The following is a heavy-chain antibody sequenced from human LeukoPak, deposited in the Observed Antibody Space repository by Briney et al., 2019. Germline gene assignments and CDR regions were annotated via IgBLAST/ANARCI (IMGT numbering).Heavy chain of an antibody. CDR3: ARVGSPNGAYYYYMDV. D-gene: IGHD7-27*01. Sequence: SSETLSLTCTVSGGSIISYYWSWIRQPPGKGLEWVGQIYYSGSTNYNPSLKSRVTISIDTSKNQFSLKLNSVTAADTAVYYCARVGSPNGAYYYYMDVWGKGTTVTVSS. V-gene: IGHV4-59*01. CDR2: IYYSGST. J-gene: IGHJ6*03. CDR1: GGSIISYY.